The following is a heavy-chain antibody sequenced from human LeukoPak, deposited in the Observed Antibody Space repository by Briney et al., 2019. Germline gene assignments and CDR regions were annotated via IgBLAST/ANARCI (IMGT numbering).Heavy chain of an antibody. J-gene: IGHJ3*02. CDR2: IYSGGST. Sequence: PGGSLRLSCAASGFTVSSNYMSWVRQAPGKGLEWVSVIYSGGSTYYADSVKGRFTISRDNSKNTLYLQMNSLRAEDTAVYYCAREQWELPDHDAFDIWGQGTMVTVSS. CDR3: AREQWELPDHDAFDI. V-gene: IGHV3-66*02. D-gene: IGHD1-26*01. CDR1: GFTVSSNY.